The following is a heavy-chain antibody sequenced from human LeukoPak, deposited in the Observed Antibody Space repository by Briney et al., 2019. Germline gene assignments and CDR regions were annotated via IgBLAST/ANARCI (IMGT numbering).Heavy chain of an antibody. Sequence: GGSLRLSCAASGFTFSSYSMNWVRQAPGKGLEWVSSISSISSYIYYADSVKGRFTISRDNAKNSLYLQMNSLRAEDTAVYYCAKHIAARPLYFDYWGQGTLVTVSS. V-gene: IGHV3-21*04. CDR2: ISSISSYI. D-gene: IGHD6-6*01. CDR1: GFTFSSYS. CDR3: AKHIAARPLYFDY. J-gene: IGHJ4*02.